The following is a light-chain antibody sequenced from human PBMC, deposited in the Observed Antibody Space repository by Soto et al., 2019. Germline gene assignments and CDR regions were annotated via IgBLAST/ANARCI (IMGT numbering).Light chain of an antibody. J-gene: IGKJ4*01. V-gene: IGKV1-5*01. CDR2: DAS. Sequence: DIQMTQSPSTLSASVGDRVTITCRASQSISSWLAWYQQKPGKARKLLIYDASSLESGVPSRFSGSGSGTEFTLTISSLQPDDFATYYCQQYNSYSRALTFGGGTKVEIK. CDR1: QSISSW. CDR3: QQYNSYSRALT.